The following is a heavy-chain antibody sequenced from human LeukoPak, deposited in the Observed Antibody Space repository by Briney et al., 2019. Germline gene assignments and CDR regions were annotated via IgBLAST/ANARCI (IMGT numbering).Heavy chain of an antibody. D-gene: IGHD5-24*01. CDR1: GGSISSSSYY. Sequence: PSETLSLTCTVSGGSISSSSYYWSWIRQPAGKGLEWIGRIYTSGSTNYNPSLKSRVTMSVDTSKNQFSLKLSSVTAADTAVYYCARVGGYNQWYFDYWGQGTLVTVSS. V-gene: IGHV4-61*02. CDR2: IYTSGST. J-gene: IGHJ4*02. CDR3: ARVGGYNQWYFDY.